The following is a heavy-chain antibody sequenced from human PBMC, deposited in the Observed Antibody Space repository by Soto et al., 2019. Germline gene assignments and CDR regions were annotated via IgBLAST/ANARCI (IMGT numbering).Heavy chain of an antibody. D-gene: IGHD3-9*01. V-gene: IGHV4-59*01. CDR1: GGSISSYY. Sequence: SETLSLTCTVSGGSISSYYWSWIRQPPGKGLEWIGYIYYSGSTNYNPSLKSRVTISVDTSKNQFSLKLSSVTAADTAVYYCAGDDYDILTGPLWGQGTLVTVSS. CDR2: IYYSGST. J-gene: IGHJ4*02. CDR3: AGDDYDILTGPL.